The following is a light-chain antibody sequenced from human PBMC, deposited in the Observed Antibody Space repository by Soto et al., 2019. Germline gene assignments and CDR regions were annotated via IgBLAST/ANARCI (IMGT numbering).Light chain of an antibody. V-gene: IGKV3-20*01. Sequence: EIVLTQSPGTLSLSPGDRATLSCRASQNLGSGYLAWYQQKPGQAPRILIYAASSRATGIPDRFSGSGSGTDFSLTISRLEPEDFAVYYCQQYGTSPWTFGQGTKVDIK. CDR1: QNLGSGY. CDR2: AAS. CDR3: QQYGTSPWT. J-gene: IGKJ1*01.